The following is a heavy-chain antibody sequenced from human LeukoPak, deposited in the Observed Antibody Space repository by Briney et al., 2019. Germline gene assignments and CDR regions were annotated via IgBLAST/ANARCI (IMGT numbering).Heavy chain of an antibody. J-gene: IGHJ3*02. Sequence: GASVKVSCKASGYTFTGYYMHWVRQAPGQGLEWMGWINPNSGGTNYAQKFQGRVTMTRDTSISTAYMELSRLRSDDTAVYYCARDHYDYVWGSYRYLVGFAFDIWGQGTMVTVSS. CDR3: ARDHYDYVWGSYRYLVGFAFDI. D-gene: IGHD3-16*02. V-gene: IGHV1-2*02. CDR1: GYTFTGYY. CDR2: INPNSGGT.